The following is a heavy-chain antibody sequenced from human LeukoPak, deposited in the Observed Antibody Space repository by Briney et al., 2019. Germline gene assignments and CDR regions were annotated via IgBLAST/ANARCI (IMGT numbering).Heavy chain of an antibody. V-gene: IGHV4-59*08. J-gene: IGHJ5*02. CDR1: GGSISSYY. D-gene: IGHD6-19*01. CDR3: ARHSTSGWNWFDP. CDR2: IYYSGST. Sequence: AETLSLTCTVSGGSISSYYWSWIRQPPGKGLEWIGYIYYSGSTNYNPSLKSRVTISVDTSKNQFSLKLSSVTAADTAVYYCARHSTSGWNWFDPWGQGIPVPVSS.